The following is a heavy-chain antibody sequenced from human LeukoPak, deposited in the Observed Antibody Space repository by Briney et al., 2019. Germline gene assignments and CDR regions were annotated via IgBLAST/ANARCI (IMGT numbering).Heavy chain of an antibody. CDR1: GITLSNYG. Sequence: GGSLRLSCAVSGITLSNYGMSWVRQAPGKGLEWVAGISDSGGSTNYADSVKGRFTISRDNPKNTLYLQMNSLRAEDTAVYFCAKRGIVIRAVIIFGFHKEAYYFDYWGQGALVTVSS. D-gene: IGHD3-10*01. V-gene: IGHV3-23*01. J-gene: IGHJ4*02. CDR3: AKRGIVIRAVIIFGFHKEAYYFDY. CDR2: ISDSGGST.